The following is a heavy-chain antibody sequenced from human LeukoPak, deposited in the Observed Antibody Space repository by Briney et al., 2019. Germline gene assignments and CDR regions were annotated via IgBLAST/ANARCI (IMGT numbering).Heavy chain of an antibody. CDR3: ARYCGGDCYGMDV. V-gene: IGHV3-7*01. CDR1: GFTFGKYW. J-gene: IGHJ6*02. CDR2: IKQDGSEK. Sequence: GGSLRLSCVASGFTFGKYWMSWVRQAPGKGLEWVANIKQDGSEKDYVDSVKGRFTISRDNAQNSLYLQMNSLRAEDTAVYYCARYCGGDCYGMDVWGQGTTVTVSS. D-gene: IGHD2-21*01.